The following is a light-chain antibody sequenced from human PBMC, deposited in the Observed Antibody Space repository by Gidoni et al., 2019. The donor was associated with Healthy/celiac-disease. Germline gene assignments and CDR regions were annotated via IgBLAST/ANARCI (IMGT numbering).Light chain of an antibody. CDR2: GAS. CDR3: QQYGSGT. Sequence: EIVLTQSPGTLSLSPGERATLSCRASQSVSSSYLAWYQQKPGQAPRLLIYGASSRATGIPDMFSGSGSGTDFTLTISRLEPEDFAVYYCQQYGSGTFGQGTKLEIK. CDR1: QSVSSSY. J-gene: IGKJ2*01. V-gene: IGKV3-20*01.